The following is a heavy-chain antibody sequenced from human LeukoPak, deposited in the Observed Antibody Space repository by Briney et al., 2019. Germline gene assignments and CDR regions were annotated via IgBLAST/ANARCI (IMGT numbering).Heavy chain of an antibody. V-gene: IGHV1-69*04. J-gene: IGHJ6*02. Sequence: GASVKVSCKASGYTFSSYAISWVRQAPGQGLEWMGRIIPILGIANYAQKFQGRVTITADKSTSTAYMELSSLRSEDTAVYYCAKPSIAGYYYYGMDVWGQGTTVTVSS. CDR1: GYTFSSYA. CDR3: AKPSIAGYYYYGMDV. CDR2: IIPILGIA. D-gene: IGHD6-6*01.